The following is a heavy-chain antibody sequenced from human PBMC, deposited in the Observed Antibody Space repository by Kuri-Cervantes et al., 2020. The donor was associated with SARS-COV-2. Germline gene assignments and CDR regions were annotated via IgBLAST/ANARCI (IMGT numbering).Heavy chain of an antibody. Sequence: SGPTLVKPTQTLTLTCTFSGFSLSTSGVGAGWIRQPPGKALEWLALIYWDDDKRYGPSLKSRLTITKDTSKNQVVLTMTNVDPVDTATYYCARIQAATVIADCWGQGTLVTVSS. CDR3: ARIQAATVIADC. CDR2: IYWDDDK. CDR1: GFSLSTSGVG. D-gene: IGHD5-18*01. V-gene: IGHV2-5*05. J-gene: IGHJ4*01.